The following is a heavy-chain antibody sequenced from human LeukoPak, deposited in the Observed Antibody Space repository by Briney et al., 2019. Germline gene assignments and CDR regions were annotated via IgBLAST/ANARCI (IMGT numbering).Heavy chain of an antibody. CDR2: MNPNCGNT. CDR1: GYTFTSYD. D-gene: IGHD3-10*01. CDR3: ARAQRITMVRGVSIDYYFDY. V-gene: IGHV1-8*01. Sequence: ASVKVSCKASGYTFTSYDINWVRQATGQGLEWMGWMNPNCGNTGYAQKFQGRVTMTRNTSISTAYMELSSLRSEDTAVYYCARAQRITMVRGVSIDYYFDYWGQGTLVTVSS. J-gene: IGHJ4*02.